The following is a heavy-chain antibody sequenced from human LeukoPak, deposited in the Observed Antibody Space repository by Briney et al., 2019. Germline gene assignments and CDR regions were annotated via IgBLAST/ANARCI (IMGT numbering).Heavy chain of an antibody. V-gene: IGHV1-69*05. CDR2: IIPIFGTA. J-gene: IGHJ4*02. CDR3: ARADFGGLLWY. Sequence: SVKVSCKASGGTFSRYAISWVRQAPGQGLEWMGGIIPIFGTANYAQKLQGRVTMTTDTSTSTAYMELRSLRSDDTAVYYCARADFGGLLWYWGQGTLVTVSS. D-gene: IGHD1-26*01. CDR1: GGTFSRYA.